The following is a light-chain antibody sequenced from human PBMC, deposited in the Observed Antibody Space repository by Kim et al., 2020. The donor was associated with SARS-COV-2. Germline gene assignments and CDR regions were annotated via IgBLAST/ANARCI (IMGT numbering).Light chain of an antibody. Sequence: EIVLTQSPGTLSLSPGERATLSCRASQSASSSYLAWYQQKPGQAPRLLIYGASSRATGIPDRFSGSGSGTDFTLTISRLEPEDFAVYYCQQYGSSPLTFGGGTKLEI. CDR1: QSASSSY. CDR3: QQYGSSPLT. CDR2: GAS. J-gene: IGKJ4*01. V-gene: IGKV3-20*01.